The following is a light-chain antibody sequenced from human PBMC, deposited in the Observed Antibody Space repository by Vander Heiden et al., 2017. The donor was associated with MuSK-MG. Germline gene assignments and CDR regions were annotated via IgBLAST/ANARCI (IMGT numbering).Light chain of an antibody. CDR1: QNVVSSNY. Sequence: IVLTQSPATLSLSPGERATLSCRASQNVVSSNYLAWYQQRPGQAPRLLIYGASTRATGIPDRFSGSGSGTDFTLTISRLEPEDFAVYYCQQYGSSPLYTFGQGTKVEIK. CDR3: QQYGSSPLYT. CDR2: GAS. V-gene: IGKV3-20*01. J-gene: IGKJ2*01.